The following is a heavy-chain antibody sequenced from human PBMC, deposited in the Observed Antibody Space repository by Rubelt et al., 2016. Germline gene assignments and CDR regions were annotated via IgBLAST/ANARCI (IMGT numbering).Heavy chain of an antibody. CDR2: IYYSGST. CDR1: GGSISSGGYY. V-gene: IGHV4-31*03. Sequence: QVQLQESGPGLVKPSQTLSLTCTVSGGSISSGGYYWSWIRQHPGKGLEWIGYIYYSGSTYYNPSLRSRVTISVDTSMNQFSLELRSVTAADTAVYYCARGYCANGVCDGGDYWGQGTLVTVSS. J-gene: IGHJ4*02. CDR3: ARGYCANGVCDGGDY. D-gene: IGHD2-8*01.